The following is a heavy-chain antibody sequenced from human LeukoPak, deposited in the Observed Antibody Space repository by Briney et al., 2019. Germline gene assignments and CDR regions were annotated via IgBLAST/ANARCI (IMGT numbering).Heavy chain of an antibody. Sequence: SETLSLTCTVSGDSVSRSDSYWDWIRQPPGKGLEWIGTIYFSGRTYYSPSLKSRVTMSVDPSNNQFSLNLRSVTAADTAVYYCARRRYYDGSGFLEWGQGNPLSVSS. J-gene: IGHJ1*01. D-gene: IGHD3-22*01. CDR2: IYFSGRT. V-gene: IGHV4-39*01. CDR1: GDSVSRSDSY. CDR3: ARRRYYDGSGFLE.